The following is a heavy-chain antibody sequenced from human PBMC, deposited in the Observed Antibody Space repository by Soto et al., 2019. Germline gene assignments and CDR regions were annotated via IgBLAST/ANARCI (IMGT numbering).Heavy chain of an antibody. CDR3: ARSSGRRHVFTFDYGLDV. Sequence: QVQLVESGGGLVEPGGSLRLSCAASGFSVGDNYMTWIRQAPGKGLEWLSYSSSSGGYTNYADSVKGRFTISRDNAKNPLYLQMDSLRAEDTAVYFCARSSGRRHVFTFDYGLDVWGQGTTVTVSS. V-gene: IGHV3-11*06. CDR1: GFSVGDNY. J-gene: IGHJ6*02. D-gene: IGHD3-16*01. CDR2: SSSSGGYT.